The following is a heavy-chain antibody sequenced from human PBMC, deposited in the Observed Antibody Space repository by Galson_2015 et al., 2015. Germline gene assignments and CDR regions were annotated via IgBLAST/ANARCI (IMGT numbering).Heavy chain of an antibody. V-gene: IGHV3-30*15. J-gene: IGHJ4*02. D-gene: IGHD2-15*01. CDR1: GFTFSNYA. Sequence: SLRLSCAASGFTFSNYAMHWVRQAPGKGPEWVAVISHDATHKYYADSVEGRLTISRDNSKNTLYLQMSSLIPGDTAVYSCARDPVVAAPDYFDYWGQETLVTVSS. CDR3: ARDPVVAAPDYFDY. CDR2: ISHDATHK.